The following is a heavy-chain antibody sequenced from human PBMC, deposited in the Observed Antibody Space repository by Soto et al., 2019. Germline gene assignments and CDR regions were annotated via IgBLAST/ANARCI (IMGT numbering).Heavy chain of an antibody. Sequence: GGSLRLSCAASGFTFSSYSMNWVRQAPGKGLEWVSSISSSSSYIYYADSVKGRFTISRDNAKNSLYLQMNSLRAEDTGVYYCAILLYSNYDGMDVWGQGTTVTVSS. V-gene: IGHV3-21*01. CDR2: ISSSSSYI. CDR3: AILLYSNYDGMDV. J-gene: IGHJ6*02. D-gene: IGHD4-4*01. CDR1: GFTFSSYS.